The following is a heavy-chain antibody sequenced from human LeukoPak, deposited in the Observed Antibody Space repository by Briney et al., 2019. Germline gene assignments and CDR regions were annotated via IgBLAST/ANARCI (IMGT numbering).Heavy chain of an antibody. CDR2: IKHDGDEK. J-gene: IGHJ4*02. CDR3: ARDRAYYDY. Sequence: PGGSLRLSCAASGFTFSNYWMSWVRQAPGKGLEWVANIKHDGDEKSYADSVKGRFIISRDNAETSLFLQMNSLRAEDTAVYYCARDRAYYDYWGQGTLVTVSS. D-gene: IGHD4/OR15-4a*01. V-gene: IGHV3-7*01. CDR1: GFTFSNYW.